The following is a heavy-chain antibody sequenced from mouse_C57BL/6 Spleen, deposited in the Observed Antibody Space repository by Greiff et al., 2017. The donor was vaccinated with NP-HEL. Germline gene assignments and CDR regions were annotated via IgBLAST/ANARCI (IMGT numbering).Heavy chain of an antibody. CDR3: ARIYYEYGGDAMDY. V-gene: IGHV1-55*01. D-gene: IGHD2-4*01. J-gene: IGHJ4*01. CDR2: IYPGSGST. CDR1: GYTFTSYW. Sequence: QVQLQQPGAELVKPGASVKMSCKASGYTFTSYWITWVKQRPGQGLEWIGDIYPGSGSTNYNEKFKSKATLTVDTSSSTAYMQLSSLTSEDSAVYYCARIYYEYGGDAMDYWGQGTSVTVSS.